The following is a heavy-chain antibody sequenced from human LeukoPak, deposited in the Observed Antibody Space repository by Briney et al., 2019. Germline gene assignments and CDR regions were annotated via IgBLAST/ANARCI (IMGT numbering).Heavy chain of an antibody. V-gene: IGHV3-11*03. CDR3: ARRGTSYCTVDSCHPNWFDP. J-gene: IGHJ5*02. CDR1: GFTFSDCY. CDR2: INGSSSDT. Sequence: GRSLRLSCAASGFTFSDCYMTWIRQAPGRGLEWISYINGSSSDTKYADSVKGRFTISRDNAKNSVYLLMNSLRAEDTAVYYCARRGTSYCTVDSCHPNWFDPWGQGTLVTVSS. D-gene: IGHD2-15*01.